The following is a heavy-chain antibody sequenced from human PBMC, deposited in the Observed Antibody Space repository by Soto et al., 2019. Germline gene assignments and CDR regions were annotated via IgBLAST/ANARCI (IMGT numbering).Heavy chain of an antibody. D-gene: IGHD6-25*01. CDR1: GGSVSSGGYS. CDR2: IYYSGST. Sequence: SETLSLTCAVSGGSVSSGGYSWIWIRQPPGKGLEWIGYIYYSGSTYYNPSLKSRVTISVDTSKNQFSLKLSSVTAADTAVYYCARDCNVPALCYYYGMDVWGQGTTVTVSS. CDR3: ARDCNVPALCYYYGMDV. J-gene: IGHJ6*02. V-gene: IGHV4-30-2*05.